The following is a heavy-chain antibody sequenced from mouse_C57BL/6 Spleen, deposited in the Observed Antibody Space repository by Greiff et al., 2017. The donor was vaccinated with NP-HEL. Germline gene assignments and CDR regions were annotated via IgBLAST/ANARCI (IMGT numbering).Heavy chain of an antibody. CDR3: ARQGITTVYFDY. J-gene: IGHJ2*01. V-gene: IGHV5-12*01. D-gene: IGHD1-1*01. CDR2: ISNGGGST. Sequence: DVMLVESGGGLVQPGGSLKLSCAASGFTFSDYYMYWVRQTPEKRLEWVAYISNGGGSTYYPDTVKGRFTISRDNAKNTLYLQMSRLKSEDTAMYYCARQGITTVYFDYWGQGTTLTVSS. CDR1: GFTFSDYY.